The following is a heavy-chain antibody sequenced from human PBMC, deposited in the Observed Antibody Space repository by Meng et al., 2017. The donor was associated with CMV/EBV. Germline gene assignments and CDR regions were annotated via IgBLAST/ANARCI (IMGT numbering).Heavy chain of an antibody. Sequence: SQTLSLTCTVSGGSISSSSYYWGWTRQPPGKGLEWSGRIYYSGSTYYNPCLKSRVTITVDTSKNQFSLKLRSVTAADTAVYYCAGDPHFPIFGVVPYYYDGMDVWGQGTTVTVSS. CDR1: GGSISSSSYY. CDR2: IYYSGST. V-gene: IGHV4-39*07. D-gene: IGHD3-3*01. CDR3: AGDPHFPIFGVVPYYYDGMDV. J-gene: IGHJ6*02.